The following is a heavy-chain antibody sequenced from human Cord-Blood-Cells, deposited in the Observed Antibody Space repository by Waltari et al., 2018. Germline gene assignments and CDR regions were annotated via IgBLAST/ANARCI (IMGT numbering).Heavy chain of an antibody. V-gene: IGHV4-38-2*01. D-gene: IGHD1-26*01. CDR1: GYSISSGYY. CDR2: IYHSGST. J-gene: IGHJ6*02. Sequence: QVQLQESGPGLVKPSETLSLTCAVSGYSISSGYYWGWIRQPPGKGLEWIGSIYHSGSTYYNPSLKSRVTISVDTSKNQFSLKLSSVTAADTAVYYCARHGSYYYYYGMDVWGQGTTVTVSS. CDR3: ARHGSYYYYYGMDV.